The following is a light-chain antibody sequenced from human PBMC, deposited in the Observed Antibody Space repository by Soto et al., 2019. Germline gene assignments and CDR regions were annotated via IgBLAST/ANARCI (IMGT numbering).Light chain of an antibody. CDR3: AAWDDSLNGPL. J-gene: IGLJ2*01. Sequence: QTVVTQPPSASGTPGQRVTISCSGSSSNIGANPINWYQQLPGTAPKLLIYSNNQRPSGVPDRFSGSKSGTSASLAISGLQSEDEADYYCAAWDDSLNGPLFGGGTKLTVL. CDR2: SNN. CDR1: SSNIGANP. V-gene: IGLV1-44*01.